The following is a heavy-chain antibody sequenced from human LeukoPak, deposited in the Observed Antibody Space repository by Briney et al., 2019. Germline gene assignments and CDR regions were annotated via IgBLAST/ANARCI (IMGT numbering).Heavy chain of an antibody. Sequence: PGTSLRLSCATSGFTFRMSGVHWVRQAPGKGLEWVALMSSDGIKSYYADSVKGRFTVSRDTSKDIVYLQMNSLSADDTGIYYCAKDHAGSGRAFEYWGQGTLVTVSS. V-gene: IGHV3-30*04. CDR3: AKDHAGSGRAFEY. J-gene: IGHJ4*02. D-gene: IGHD3-10*01. CDR2: MSSDGIKS. CDR1: GFTFRMSG.